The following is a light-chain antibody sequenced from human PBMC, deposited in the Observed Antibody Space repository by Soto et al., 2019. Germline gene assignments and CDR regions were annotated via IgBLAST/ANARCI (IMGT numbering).Light chain of an antibody. CDR2: GAS. CDR1: QSVSSSY. J-gene: IGKJ5*01. Sequence: EIVLTQSPGTLSSSPGERATLSCRASQSVSSSYLAWYQQKPGQAPRLLIYGASSRATGIPDRFSGSGSGTDFTLTISRLEPEDFAVYYCQQYGSSPFGQGTRLEIK. V-gene: IGKV3-20*01. CDR3: QQYGSSP.